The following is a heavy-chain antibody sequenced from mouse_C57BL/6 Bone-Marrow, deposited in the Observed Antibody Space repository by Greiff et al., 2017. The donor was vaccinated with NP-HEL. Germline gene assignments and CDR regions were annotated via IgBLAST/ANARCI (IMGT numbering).Heavy chain of an antibody. V-gene: IGHV2-2*01. J-gene: IGHJ1*03. CDR3: ARKWHYYGSSYLYWYFDV. D-gene: IGHD1-1*01. CDR2: IWSGGST. Sequence: QVQLKQSGPGLVQPSQSLSITCTVSGFSLTSYGVHWVRQSPGKGLEWLGVIWSGGSTDYNAAFISRLSISKDNSKSQVFFKMNSLQADDTAIDYCARKWHYYGSSYLYWYFDVWGTGTTVTVSS. CDR1: GFSLTSYG.